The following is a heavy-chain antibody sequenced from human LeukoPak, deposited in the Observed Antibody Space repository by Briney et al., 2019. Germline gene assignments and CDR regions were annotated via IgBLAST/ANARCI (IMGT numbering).Heavy chain of an antibody. CDR1: GFTFSSYA. Sequence: PGGSLRLSCAASGFTFSSYAMSWGRQAPGKGLEWVSGISGSDTTYYADSVRGRFTIARDYSKNTLFLQINSLRAEDTAVYYCAKLSRGSAVVNDAFDIWGHGTMVTVSS. J-gene: IGHJ3*02. CDR2: ISGSDTT. CDR3: AKLSRGSAVVNDAFDI. D-gene: IGHD2-21*01. V-gene: IGHV3-23*01.